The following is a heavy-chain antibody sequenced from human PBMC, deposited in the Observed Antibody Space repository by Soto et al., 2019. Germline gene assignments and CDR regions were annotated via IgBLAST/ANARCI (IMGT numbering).Heavy chain of an antibody. CDR2: MNPNSGNT. V-gene: IGHV1-8*01. D-gene: IGHD3-22*01. Sequence: VASVKVSCKASGYTFTSYDINWVRQATGQGLEWMGWMNPNSGNTGYAQKFQGRVTMTRNTSISTAYMELSSLRSEDTAVYYCARGSYYYDSSGYENNWFDPWGQGTLVTVSS. CDR3: ARGSYYYDSSGYENNWFDP. J-gene: IGHJ5*02. CDR1: GYTFTSYD.